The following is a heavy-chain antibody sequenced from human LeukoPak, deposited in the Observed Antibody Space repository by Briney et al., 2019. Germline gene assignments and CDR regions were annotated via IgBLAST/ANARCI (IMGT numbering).Heavy chain of an antibody. CDR1: GYTFTIYG. J-gene: IGHJ4*02. Sequence: ASVTVSFKASGYTFTIYGISWVRQAPGQGLEWMGCISAYSGNTNYAQKLQGRVTMTTDTSTSTAYMELRSLRSDDTAVYYCARGTSGWYDYWGQGTLVTVSS. CDR2: ISAYSGNT. D-gene: IGHD6-19*01. CDR3: ARGTSGWYDY. V-gene: IGHV1-18*04.